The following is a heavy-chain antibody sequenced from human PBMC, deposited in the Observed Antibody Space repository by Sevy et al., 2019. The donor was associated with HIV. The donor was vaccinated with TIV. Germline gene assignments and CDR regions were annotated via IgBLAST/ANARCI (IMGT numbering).Heavy chain of an antibody. D-gene: IGHD3-10*01. CDR2: ISGSGGST. J-gene: IGHJ4*02. V-gene: IGHV3-23*01. CDR3: AKVLSTPVGCTVVGGVISKVDY. Sequence: GGSLRLSCAASGFTFSSYAMSWVRQAPGKGLEWVSAISGSGGSTYYADSVKGRFTNSRPNSKNTLYLQMNSLRAEGTVVYCCAKVLSTPVGCTVVGGVISKVDYWGQGTLVTVSS. CDR1: GFTFSSYA.